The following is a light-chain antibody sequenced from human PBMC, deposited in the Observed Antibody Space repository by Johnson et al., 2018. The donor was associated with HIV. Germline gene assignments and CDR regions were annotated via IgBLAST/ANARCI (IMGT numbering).Light chain of an antibody. CDR3: GTWDSSLSAGF. V-gene: IGLV1-51*01. CDR1: SSNIGNNY. CDR2: DNN. J-gene: IGLJ1*01. Sequence: QPVLTQPPSVSAAPGQKVTISCSGSSSNIGNNYVSWYQQLPGTAPKLLIYDNNKRPSGIPDRFSGSKSGTSATLGITGLQTGDEADYYCGTWDSSLSAGFFGTGTKVTFL.